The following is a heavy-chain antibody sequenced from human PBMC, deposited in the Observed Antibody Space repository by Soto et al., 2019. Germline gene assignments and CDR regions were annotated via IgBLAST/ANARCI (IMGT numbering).Heavy chain of an antibody. CDR2: ISGSGGST. D-gene: IGHD2-2*01. V-gene: IGHV3-23*01. CDR1: RITFSISA. Sequence: GGSRRLSWALVRITFSISAMSWLRQATGKGLEWVSAISGSGGSTYYADSVTGRFTIASDNSKNTLYLQVSSLRAEDTAVHYCAKDSPVVGPAAFHCGQGT. J-gene: IGHJ4*02. CDR3: AKDSPVVGPAAFH.